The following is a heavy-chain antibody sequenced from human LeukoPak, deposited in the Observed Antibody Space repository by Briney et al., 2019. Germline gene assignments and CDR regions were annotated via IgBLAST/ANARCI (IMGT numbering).Heavy chain of an antibody. V-gene: IGHV3-7*01. CDR3: AHYNPDSGSHDY. D-gene: IGHD3-10*01. CDR1: RFTFSSYW. J-gene: IGHJ4*02. CDR2: IKQDGGEK. Sequence: GGSLRLSCAASRFTFSSYWMSWVRQAPGKGLEGVANIKQDGGEKNYVDSVKGRFTISRDSARNSLYLQMNSLRAEDTAVYYCAHYNPDSGSHDYWGQGTLVTVSS.